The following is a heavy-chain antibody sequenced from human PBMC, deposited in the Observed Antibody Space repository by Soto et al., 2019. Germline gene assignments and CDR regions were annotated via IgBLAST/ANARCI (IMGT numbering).Heavy chain of an antibody. V-gene: IGHV5-10-1*01. D-gene: IGHD2-2*01. CDR1: GYSFAGYW. Sequence: GESLKISCEGSGYSFAGYWITWVRQKPGKGLEWMGRIDPSDSRTYYSPSFRGHVTISVTKSITTVFLQWSSLRASDTAMYHCARGRRIVVVPAANPTRIDSWGQGALITVSS. CDR2: IDPSDSRT. CDR3: ARGRRIVVVPAANPTRIDS. J-gene: IGHJ4*02.